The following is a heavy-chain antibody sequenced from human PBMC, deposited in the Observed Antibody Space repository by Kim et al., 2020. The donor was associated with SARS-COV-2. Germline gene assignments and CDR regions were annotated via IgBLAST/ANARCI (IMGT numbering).Heavy chain of an antibody. D-gene: IGHD3-10*01. V-gene: IGHV3-21*01. CDR2: ISSSSSYI. Sequence: GGSLRLSCAASGFTFSSYSMNWVRQAPGKGLEWVSSISSSSSYIYYADSVKGRFTISRDNAKNSLYLQMNSLRAEDTAVYYCARFGRTMVRGTYYYYGMDVWGQGPTVTVSS. J-gene: IGHJ6*02. CDR1: GFTFSSYS. CDR3: ARFGRTMVRGTYYYYGMDV.